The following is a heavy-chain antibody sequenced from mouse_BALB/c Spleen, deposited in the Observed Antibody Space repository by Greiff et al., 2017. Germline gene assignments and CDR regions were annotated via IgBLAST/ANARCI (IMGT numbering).Heavy chain of an antibody. D-gene: IGHD2-2*01. CDR3: ARSRLGYAMDY. CDR1: GYAFTNYW. CDR2: IYPGSGGT. Sequence: QVQLQQSGAELVRPGTSVKVSCKASGYAFTNYWIEWVKQRPGQGLEWIGVIYPGSGGTNYNEKFKGKATLTADKSSSTAYMQLSSLTSDDSAVYYCARSRLGYAMDYWGQGTSVTVSS. V-gene: IGHV1-54*01. J-gene: IGHJ4*01.